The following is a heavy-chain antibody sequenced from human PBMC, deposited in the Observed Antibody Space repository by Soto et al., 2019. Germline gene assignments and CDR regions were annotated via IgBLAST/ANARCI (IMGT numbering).Heavy chain of an antibody. CDR3: ATRSGWGGACDF. Sequence: RLSCAASGFTFYTYEMNWVRQAPGKGLEWVSYISSSGSTTYYADSVKGRFTISRDNAKNSLYLQMNSLRAEDTAIYYCATRSGWGGACDFWAQWTMVTVSS. CDR2: ISSSGSTT. CDR1: GFTFYTYE. V-gene: IGHV3-48*03. D-gene: IGHD3-10*01. J-gene: IGHJ3*01.